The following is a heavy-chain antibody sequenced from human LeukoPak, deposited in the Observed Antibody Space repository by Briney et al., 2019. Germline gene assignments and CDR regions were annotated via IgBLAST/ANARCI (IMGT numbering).Heavy chain of an antibody. CDR1: GFTFNTYA. CDR2: ISVSGGST. Sequence: GSLRLSCAASGFTFNTYAMSWVRQAPGKGLEWVSSISVSGGSTYYTDSVKGRFTISRDNSKSTLYLQMNSLGADDTAVYYCAKDRVYYYMDVWGKGTTVSVSS. J-gene: IGHJ6*03. CDR3: AKDRVYYYMDV. V-gene: IGHV3-23*01. D-gene: IGHD3-10*01.